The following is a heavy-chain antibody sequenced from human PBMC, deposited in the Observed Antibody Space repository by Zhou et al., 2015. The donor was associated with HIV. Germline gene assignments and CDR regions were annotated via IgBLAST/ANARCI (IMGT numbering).Heavy chain of an antibody. D-gene: IGHD3-10*01. Sequence: QVQLVQSEPEMKKPGSSVKVSCKASGGTFSSYAISWVRQAPGQGLEWMGGIIPIFGTANYAQKFQGRVTITADESTSTAYMELSSLRSEDTAVYYCARDHGMRYYGSGTLWHYFDYVGPGNPGSPSPQ. CDR2: IIPIFGTA. V-gene: IGHV1-69*01. J-gene: IGHJ4*02. CDR3: ARDHGMRYYGSGTLWHYFDY. CDR1: GGTFSSYA.